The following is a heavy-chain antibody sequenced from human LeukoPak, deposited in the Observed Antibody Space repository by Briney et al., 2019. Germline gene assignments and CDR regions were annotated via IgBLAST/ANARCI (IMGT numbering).Heavy chain of an antibody. Sequence: SETLSLTCAVYGGSFSGYYWSWIRQPPGKGLEWIGEINHSGSTNYNPSLKSRVTISVDTSKNQFSLKLSSVTAADTAVYYCARGHLRGATYDYVWGSYQYYFDYWGQGTLVTVSS. CDR2: INHSGST. J-gene: IGHJ4*02. CDR1: GGSFSGYY. D-gene: IGHD3-16*01. V-gene: IGHV4-34*01. CDR3: ARGHLRGATYDYVWGSYQYYFDY.